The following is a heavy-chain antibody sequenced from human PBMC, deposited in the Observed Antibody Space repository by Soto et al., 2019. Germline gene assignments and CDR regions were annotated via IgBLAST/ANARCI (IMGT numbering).Heavy chain of an antibody. CDR3: ARTAEIFGVVGSSYSFDY. Sequence: SETLSLTCTVSGGSISSCYCSWIRQPPGQGLEWVWYIYYSGSTNSNPSLNSRITISLDTYKNQFSLKLSSVTAAAAAVSYCARTAEIFGVVGSSYSFDYWGQGTLVTVSS. V-gene: IGHV4-59*01. CDR2: IYYSGST. D-gene: IGHD3-3*01. CDR1: GGSISSCY. J-gene: IGHJ4*02.